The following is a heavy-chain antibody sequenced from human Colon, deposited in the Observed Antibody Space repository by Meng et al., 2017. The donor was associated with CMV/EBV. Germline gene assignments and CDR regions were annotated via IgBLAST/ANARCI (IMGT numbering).Heavy chain of an antibody. CDR1: GYTFTGYW. V-gene: IGHV1-2*06. CDR3: TREGFDY. J-gene: IGHJ4*02. Sequence: QMQLVQPGVEVKKPGTSVNLPCKASGYTFTGYWMHWVRQAPGQGLEWMGRIKPSTGDTIYAQNFQGRVTVTRDTSISTVYMEVNSLTSDDTAVYYCTREGFDYWGQGALVTVSS. CDR2: IKPSTGDT.